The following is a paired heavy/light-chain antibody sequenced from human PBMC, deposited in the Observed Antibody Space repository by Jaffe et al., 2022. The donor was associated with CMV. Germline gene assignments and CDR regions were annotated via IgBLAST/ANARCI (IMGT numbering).Heavy chain of an antibody. Sequence: QLQLQESGPGLVKPSETLSLTCTVSGGSITSTSYYWAWIRQSPAKGLEWIGSVYYTGDTLYNPSLKSRVTISVDTSKRQLSLKLSSMTAADSSVYYCARHPHYAGYYYYMDVWGKGTTVTVSS. CDR2: VYYTGDT. J-gene: IGHJ6*03. D-gene: IGHD4-17*01. V-gene: IGHV4-39*01. CDR1: GGSITSTSYY. CDR3: ARHPHYAGYYYYMDV.
Light chain of an antibody. J-gene: IGKJ4*01. CDR2: DAS. CDR1: QDITNY. CDR3: QQYHSLPLT. V-gene: IGKV1-33*01. Sequence: DIQMTQSPSSLSASVGDRVTITCQATQDITNYLNWYQQKPGKAPKLLIRDASNLETGVPSRFTGSGSGTDFTFTISSLQPEDTATYFCQQYHSLPLTFGGGTKVEIK.